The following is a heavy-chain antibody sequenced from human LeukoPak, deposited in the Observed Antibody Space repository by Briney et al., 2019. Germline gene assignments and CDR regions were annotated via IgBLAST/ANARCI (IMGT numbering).Heavy chain of an antibody. CDR2: IYYSGST. J-gene: IGHJ6*02. D-gene: IGHD6-25*01. V-gene: IGHV4-59*08. CDR1: GGSISSYY. CDR3: ASASASIAAQRSPFAVWYGMDV. Sequence: SETLSLTCTVSGGSISSYYWSWIRQPPGKGLEWIGYIYYSGSTNYNPSLKSRVTIPVDTSKNQFSLKLSSVTAADTAVYYCASASASIAAQRSPFAVWYGMDVWGQGTTVTVSS.